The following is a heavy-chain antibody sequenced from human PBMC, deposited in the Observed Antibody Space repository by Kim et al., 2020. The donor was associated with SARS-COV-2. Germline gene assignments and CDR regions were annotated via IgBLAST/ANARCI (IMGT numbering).Heavy chain of an antibody. Sequence: SETLSLTCAVYVGSFSGYYWSWIRQPPGKGLEWIGEINHSGSTNYNPSLKSRVTISVDTSKNQFSLKLSSVTAADTAVYYCARGGIAVAGKTRRYFDYWG. CDR1: VGSFSGYY. D-gene: IGHD6-19*01. V-gene: IGHV4-34*01. CDR3: ARGGIAVAGKTRRYFDY. J-gene: IGHJ4*01. CDR2: INHSGST.